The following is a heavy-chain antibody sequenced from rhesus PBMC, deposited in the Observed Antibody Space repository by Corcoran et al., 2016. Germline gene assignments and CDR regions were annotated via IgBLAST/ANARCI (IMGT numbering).Heavy chain of an antibody. CDR1: GGSISSSY. J-gene: IGHJ4*01. Sequence: QLQLQESGPGLVKPSDTLSVTCAVSGGSISSSYWSWIRQAPGKGLEWIGYIYGSGSSTNYNPSLKSRVTLSVDTSKNQLSLKLSSVTAADTAVYYCARAPLEWWSVDYWGQGVLVTVSS. CDR3: ARAPLEWWSVDY. D-gene: IGHD2-39*02. CDR2: IYGSGSST. V-gene: IGHV4-169*02.